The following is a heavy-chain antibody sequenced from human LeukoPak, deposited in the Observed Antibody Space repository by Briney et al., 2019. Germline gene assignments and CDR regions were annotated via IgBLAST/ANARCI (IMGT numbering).Heavy chain of an antibody. CDR1: GGSISNSNYY. V-gene: IGHV4-39*07. Sequence: SETLSLTCTVSGGSISNSNYYWGWIRQPPGKGLELIGSIYYSGSTYYNPSLKSRVTISVDTSKNQFSLKLSSVTAADTAVYYCAAPSLDSGSKDYWGQGTLVTVSS. D-gene: IGHD3-10*01. CDR3: AAPSLDSGSKDY. CDR2: IYYSGST. J-gene: IGHJ4*02.